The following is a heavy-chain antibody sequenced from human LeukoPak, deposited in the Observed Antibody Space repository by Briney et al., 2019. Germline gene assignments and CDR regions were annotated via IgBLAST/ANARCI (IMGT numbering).Heavy chain of an antibody. CDR3: ARGGKYGCSGGSCYSDY. J-gene: IGHJ4*02. CDR2: IKAESGRT. Sequence: ASVKVSCKASGYMFTDYYLHWVRQAPGQGLEWMGWIKAESGRTHYAQKFQGGVTMTRDTSITTAYMELSRLRSDDTALYYCARGGKYGCSGGSCYSDYWGQGTLVTVSS. D-gene: IGHD2-15*01. V-gene: IGHV1-2*02. CDR1: GYMFTDYY.